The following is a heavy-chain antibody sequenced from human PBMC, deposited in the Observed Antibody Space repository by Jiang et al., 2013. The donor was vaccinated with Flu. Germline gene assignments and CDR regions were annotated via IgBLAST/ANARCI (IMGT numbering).Heavy chain of an antibody. V-gene: IGHV3-23*01. CDR3: AKDRRTGTTDVSYFDY. Sequence: SSYAMSWVRQAPGKGLEWVSAISGSGGSTYYADSVKGRFTISRDNSKNTLYLQMNSLRAEDTAVYYCAKDRRTGTTDVSYFDYWGQGTLVTVSS. D-gene: IGHD1-7*01. J-gene: IGHJ4*02. CDR2: ISGSGGST. CDR1: SSYA.